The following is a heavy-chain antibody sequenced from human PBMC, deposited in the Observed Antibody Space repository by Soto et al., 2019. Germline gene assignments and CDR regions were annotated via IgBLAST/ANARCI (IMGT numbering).Heavy chain of an antibody. J-gene: IGHJ5*02. Sequence: SETLSLTCAVSGYSISSGYYWGWIRQPPGKGLEWIGSIYHSGSTYYNPSLKSRVTISVDTSKNQFSLKLSSVTAADTAVYYCARGTWAQQLVPVWFDPWGQGTLVTVSS. D-gene: IGHD6-13*01. CDR2: IYHSGST. CDR1: GYSISSGYY. V-gene: IGHV4-38-2*01. CDR3: ARGTWAQQLVPVWFDP.